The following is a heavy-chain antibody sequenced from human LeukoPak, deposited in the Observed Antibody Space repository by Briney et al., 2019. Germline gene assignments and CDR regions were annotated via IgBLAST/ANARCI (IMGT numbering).Heavy chain of an antibody. CDR3: AIVNDYGDYMWSDY. CDR2: INHSGST. CDR1: GGSFSGYY. D-gene: IGHD4-17*01. Sequence: SETLSLTCAVDGGSFSGYYWRWIRQPPGKGLEWSGEINHSGSTNYNPSLTTRVAISVDTSKDQCSLKLSSVTAADTAVYFCAIVNDYGDYMWSDYWGQGTLVTVSS. J-gene: IGHJ4*02. V-gene: IGHV4-34*01.